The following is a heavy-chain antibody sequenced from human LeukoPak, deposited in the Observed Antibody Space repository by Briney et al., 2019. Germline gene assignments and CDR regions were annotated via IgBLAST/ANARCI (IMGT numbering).Heavy chain of an antibody. CDR2: IYHSGST. D-gene: IGHD3-10*01. V-gene: IGHV4-38-2*02. CDR1: GYSISSGYY. CDR3: ARSLWFGDPHFDY. J-gene: IGHJ4*02. Sequence: SETLSLTCTVSGYSISSGYYWGWIRQPPGKGLEWIGSIYHSGSTYYNPSLKSRVTIPVDTSKNQFSLKLSSVTAADTAVYYCARSLWFGDPHFDYWGQGTLVTVSS.